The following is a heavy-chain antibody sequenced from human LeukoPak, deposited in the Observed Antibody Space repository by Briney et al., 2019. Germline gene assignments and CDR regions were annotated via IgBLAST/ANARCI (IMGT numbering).Heavy chain of an antibody. CDR3: ARGRRSIAVAGSNFDY. CDR1: GGSISSYY. V-gene: IGHV4-59*01. CDR2: IYYSGST. J-gene: IGHJ4*02. Sequence: PSETLSLTCTVSGGSISSYYWSWIRQPPGKGLEWIGYIYYSGSTNYNPSLKSQVTISVDTSKNQFSLKLSSVTAADTAVYYCARGRRSIAVAGSNFDYWGQGTLVTVSS. D-gene: IGHD6-19*01.